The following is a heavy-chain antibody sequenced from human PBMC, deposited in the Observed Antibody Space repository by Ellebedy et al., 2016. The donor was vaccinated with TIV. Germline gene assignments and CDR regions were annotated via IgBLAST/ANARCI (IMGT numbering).Heavy chain of an antibody. J-gene: IGHJ4*02. CDR3: AREPALTVTTLTGADY. D-gene: IGHD4-17*01. Sequence: MPSETLSLTCTVSGGSISSYYWSWIRQPPGKGLEWIGYIYYSGSTKYNPSLKSRVTISVDTSKNQFSLKLSSVTAADTAVYYCAREPALTVTTLTGADYWGQGTLVTVSS. CDR1: GGSISSYY. CDR2: IYYSGST. V-gene: IGHV4-59*01.